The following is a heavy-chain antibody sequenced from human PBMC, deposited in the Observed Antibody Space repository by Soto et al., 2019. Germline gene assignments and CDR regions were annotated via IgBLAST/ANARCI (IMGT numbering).Heavy chain of an antibody. D-gene: IGHD1-1*01. J-gene: IGHJ4*02. CDR1: GYSFTNYG. CDR2: ISTRNGNT. V-gene: IGHV1-18*01. CDR3: AKGTTSFDY. Sequence: QVQLVQSGAEVEEPGASVKVSCRSSGYSFTNYGINWVRQAPGQGLEWMGGISTRNGNTNYAQGLQGRVTMTTDTSTSTTYMELRYLRSDDTAVYYCAKGTTSFDYWGQGTLVTVSS.